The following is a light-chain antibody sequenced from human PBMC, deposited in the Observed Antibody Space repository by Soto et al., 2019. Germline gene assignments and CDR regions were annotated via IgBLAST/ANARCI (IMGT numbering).Light chain of an antibody. CDR1: QSISSY. J-gene: IGKJ1*01. CDR3: QQSYSTQGT. Sequence: DLQMTQSPSSLSASVGDRVTITCRASQSISSYLNWYQQKPGKAPKLLIYAASSLQSGVPSRFSGSGSGTDFTLTISSLQPEDFATYSCQQSYSTQGTFGQGTKVEIK. CDR2: AAS. V-gene: IGKV1-39*01.